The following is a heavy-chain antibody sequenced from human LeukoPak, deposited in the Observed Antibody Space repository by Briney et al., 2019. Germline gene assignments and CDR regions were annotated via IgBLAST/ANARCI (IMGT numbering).Heavy chain of an antibody. V-gene: IGHV4-59*01. Sequence: SETLSLTCTVSGGSISSYYWSWIRQPPGKGLEWIGYIYYSGSTNYNPSLKSRVTISVDTSKNQFSLKLSSVTAADTAVYYCAKAPYGGNAPRPDYWGQGTLVTVSS. J-gene: IGHJ4*02. CDR2: IYYSGST. CDR3: AKAPYGGNAPRPDY. CDR1: GGSISSYY. D-gene: IGHD4-23*01.